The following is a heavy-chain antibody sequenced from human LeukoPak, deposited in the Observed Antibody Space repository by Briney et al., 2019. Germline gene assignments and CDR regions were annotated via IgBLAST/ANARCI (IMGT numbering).Heavy chain of an antibody. CDR2: ISGSGGST. CDR3: ARDRMSGGGCSSYFDS. CDR1: GFTFSSYA. V-gene: IGHV3-23*01. Sequence: GSLRLSCAASGFTFSSYAMSWVRQAPGKGLEWVSAISGSGGSTYYADSMKGRFTISRDNSKNTLFLQMNTLRAEDTALYYCARDRMSGGGCSSYFDSWGQGALVTVSS. J-gene: IGHJ4*02. D-gene: IGHD5-18*01.